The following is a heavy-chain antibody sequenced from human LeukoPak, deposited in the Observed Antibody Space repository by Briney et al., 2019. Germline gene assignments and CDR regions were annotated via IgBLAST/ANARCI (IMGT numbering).Heavy chain of an antibody. CDR2: INPNSGGT. D-gene: IGHD3-9*01. Sequence: ASVKVSCKAAGYTFTSYYMHWVRQAPGQGLEWMGWINPNSGGTNYAQKFQGRVTMTRDTSISTAYMELSRLRSDDTAVYYCARGSGYYDSLDYYYYYGMDVWGQGTTVTVSS. CDR3: ARGSGYYDSLDYYYYYGMDV. V-gene: IGHV1-2*02. J-gene: IGHJ6*02. CDR1: GYTFTSYY.